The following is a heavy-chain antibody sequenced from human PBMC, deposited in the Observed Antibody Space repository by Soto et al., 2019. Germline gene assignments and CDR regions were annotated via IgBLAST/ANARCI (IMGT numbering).Heavy chain of an antibody. D-gene: IGHD5-12*01. CDR2: IYSGGTI. V-gene: IGHV3-53*01. Sequence: EVQVVESGGGLIQPGGSLRISCAVSGFTVTINYMSWVRQAPGKGLEWVSVIYSGGTIYYADSVKGRFTISRDTSKNTLYLQMNSLRGEDTAVYYCHGYGYWGQGTLVTVSS. J-gene: IGHJ4*02. CDR1: GFTVTINY. CDR3: HGYGY.